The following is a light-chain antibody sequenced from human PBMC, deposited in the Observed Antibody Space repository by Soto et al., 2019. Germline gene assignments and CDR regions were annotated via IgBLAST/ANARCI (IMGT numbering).Light chain of an antibody. CDR2: DAS. Sequence: DIQMTQSPSSLSASVVDRVTITCQASQDISNYLNWYQQELGKAPKLLIYDASNLETGVPSRFSGSGSGTEFTFTISSLQPEDIATYYCQQFNNLPTFGQGTRLEIK. CDR3: QQFNNLPT. CDR1: QDISNY. J-gene: IGKJ5*01. V-gene: IGKV1-33*01.